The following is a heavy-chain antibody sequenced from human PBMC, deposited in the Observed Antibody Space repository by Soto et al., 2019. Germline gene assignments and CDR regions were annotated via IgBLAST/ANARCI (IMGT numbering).Heavy chain of an antibody. CDR3: ARGDYHDTSGPFSDAFDV. D-gene: IGHD3-22*01. J-gene: IGHJ3*01. V-gene: IGHV3-7*04. Sequence: GGSLRLSCAASGFTFSSYWMSWVRQAPGKGLEWVANIKPAGSQKWYGDSVKGRFTISRDNTKNSLYLQMNSLRAEDTAVYYCARGDYHDTSGPFSDAFDVWGQGTMVTVSS. CDR1: GFTFSSYW. CDR2: IKPAGSQK.